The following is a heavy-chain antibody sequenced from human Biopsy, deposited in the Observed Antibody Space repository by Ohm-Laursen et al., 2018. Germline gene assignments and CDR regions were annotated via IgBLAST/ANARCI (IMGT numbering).Heavy chain of an antibody. CDR1: GYTLTALS. V-gene: IGHV1-24*01. CDR2: FDREERKT. Sequence: ASVKVSCNVSGYTLTALSIHWVRQTGGKGLEWMGGFDREERKTVYAEKFQGRVTMTEDTSTDTVYMEVTSLRSDDTAVYYCATGPYYDTRFYYNVRPFDFWGQGTLVTVSS. J-gene: IGHJ4*02. D-gene: IGHD3-10*01. CDR3: ATGPYYDTRFYYNVRPFDF.